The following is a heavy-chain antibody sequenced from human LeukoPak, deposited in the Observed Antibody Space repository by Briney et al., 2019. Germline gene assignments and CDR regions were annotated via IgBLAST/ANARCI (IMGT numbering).Heavy chain of an antibody. J-gene: IGHJ3*02. D-gene: IGHD3-9*01. Sequence: SETLSLTCTVSGGSISSYYWSWIRQPPGKGLEWIGYIYFSGSTNYNPSLKSRVTISVDTSKNQFSLKLSSVTAADTAVYYCARAPTTTYYDILTGYFSDAFDIWGQGTMVTVSS. CDR2: IYFSGST. CDR3: ARAPTTTYYDILTGYFSDAFDI. CDR1: GGSISSYY. V-gene: IGHV4-59*01.